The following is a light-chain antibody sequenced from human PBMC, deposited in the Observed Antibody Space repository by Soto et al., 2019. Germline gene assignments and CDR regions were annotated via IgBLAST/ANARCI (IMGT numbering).Light chain of an antibody. Sequence: QAVVTQPPSASGTPGQRVTISCSGSSSNIGSNYVYWYQQLPGTAPKLPIYRDNQRPSGVPDRFSGSKSGTSASLAISGLRSEDEADYYCESWADSMGGVVFGGGTKLTVL. CDR1: SSNIGSNY. CDR3: ESWADSMGGVV. J-gene: IGLJ2*01. V-gene: IGLV1-47*01. CDR2: RDN.